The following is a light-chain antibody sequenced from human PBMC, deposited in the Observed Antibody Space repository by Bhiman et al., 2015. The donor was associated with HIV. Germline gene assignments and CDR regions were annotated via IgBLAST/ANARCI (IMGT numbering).Light chain of an antibody. CDR3: SSYRRSSPLWV. J-gene: IGLJ1*01. Sequence: QSALTQPASVSGSPGQSITISCTGASSDVGYYKYVSWYQQHPGKAPKLMLYDVSQRPSGVSNRFSGSKSDSTASLTISGLQAEDEADYYCSSYRRSSPLWVFGTGTKVTVL. V-gene: IGLV2-14*01. CDR2: DVS. CDR1: SSDVGYYKY.